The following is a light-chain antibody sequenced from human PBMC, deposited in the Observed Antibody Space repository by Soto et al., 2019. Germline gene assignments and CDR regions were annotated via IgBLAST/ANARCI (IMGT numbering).Light chain of an antibody. CDR3: QQHGQWPIT. J-gene: IGKJ5*01. V-gene: IGKV3D-15*01. Sequence: EIVMTQSPATLSVSPGERATRSCRASQSVNSNYLAWYQQKPGQAPRLLIYGISKRATDIPDRFSGSGSGTEFTLTISSLQPEDFATYYCQQHGQWPITFGQGTRLEIK. CDR1: QSVNSN. CDR2: GIS.